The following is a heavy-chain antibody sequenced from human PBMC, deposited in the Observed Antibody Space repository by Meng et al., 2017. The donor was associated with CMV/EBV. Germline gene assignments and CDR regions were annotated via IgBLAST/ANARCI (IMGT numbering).Heavy chain of an antibody. CDR3: ARDHWRDSSSCPSI. V-gene: IGHV1-69*10. CDR1: GGTFSSYA. CDR2: IIPILGIA. Sequence: SVKVSCKASGGTFSSYAISWVRQAPGQGLEWMGGIIPILGIANYAQKFQGKVTITADKSTSTAYMELSSLRSEDTAVYYCARDHWRDSSSCPSIWGQGTMVTVSS. D-gene: IGHD6-13*01. J-gene: IGHJ3*02.